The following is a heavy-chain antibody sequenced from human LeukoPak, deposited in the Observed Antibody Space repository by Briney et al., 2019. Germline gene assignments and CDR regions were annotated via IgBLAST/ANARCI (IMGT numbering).Heavy chain of an antibody. J-gene: IGHJ4*02. CDR1: GYTFTSYF. Sequence: ASVKVSCKASGYTFTSYFMHWMRQAPGQGLEWMGIINPSGGSTTYAQKFQGRVTMTRDTSTSTVYMELNSLRSEDTALYYCARGQLSSSSFDYWGQGTLVTVPS. CDR2: INPSGGST. CDR3: ARGQLSSSSFDY. V-gene: IGHV1-46*01. D-gene: IGHD6-13*01.